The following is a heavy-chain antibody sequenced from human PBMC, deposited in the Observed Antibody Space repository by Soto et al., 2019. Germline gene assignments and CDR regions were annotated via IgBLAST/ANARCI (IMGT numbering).Heavy chain of an antibody. V-gene: IGHV4-59*01. CDR3: AKTNIARAFDI. J-gene: IGHJ3*02. CDR1: GGSISSYY. D-gene: IGHD6-6*01. Sequence: SETLSLTCTVSGGSISSYYWSWIRQPPGKGLEWIGYIYYSGSTNYNPSLKSRVTISVDTSKNQFSLKLSSVTAADTAVYYCAKTNIARAFDIWGQGTMVTVSS. CDR2: IYYSGST.